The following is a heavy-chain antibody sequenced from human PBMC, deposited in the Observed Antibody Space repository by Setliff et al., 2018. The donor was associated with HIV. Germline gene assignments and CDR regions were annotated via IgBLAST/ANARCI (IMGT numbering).Heavy chain of an antibody. J-gene: IGHJ4*02. V-gene: IGHV5-51*01. D-gene: IGHD1-7*01. CDR2: IYPTDSDT. CDR1: GYKFYTYW. CDR3: ARHFGKVTNYVPDY. Sequence: GESLKISCKASGYKFYTYWIGWVRQMPGKGLEWMGIIYPTDSDTRYSPSFQGHVTFSVDTSINTVFLHWSSLKASDSAMYYCARHFGKVTNYVPDYWGQGTLVTVSS.